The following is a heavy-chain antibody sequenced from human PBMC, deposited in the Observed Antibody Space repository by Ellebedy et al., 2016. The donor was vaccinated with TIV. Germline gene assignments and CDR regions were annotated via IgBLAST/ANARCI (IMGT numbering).Heavy chain of an antibody. J-gene: IGHJ6*03. D-gene: IGHD2-2*01. CDR1: GGSISSYY. CDR3: ATQTTFTSWEEEYYYYMDV. Sequence: SETLSLXXTVSGGSISSYYWSWIRQPPGKGLEWIGYIYYSGSTNYNPSLKSRVTISVDTSKNQFSLKLSSVTAADTAVYYCATQTTFTSWEEEYYYYMDVWGKGTTVTVSS. CDR2: IYYSGST. V-gene: IGHV4-59*01.